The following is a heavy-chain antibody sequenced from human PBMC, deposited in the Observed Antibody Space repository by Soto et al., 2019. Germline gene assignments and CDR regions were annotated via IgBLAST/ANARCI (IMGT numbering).Heavy chain of an antibody. D-gene: IGHD6-6*01. CDR2: IDPSDSYT. CDR3: AMCIAARPLGYYYGMDV. Sequence: PGESLKISCKGSGYSFTSYWISWVRQMPGKGLEWMGRIDPSDSYTNYSPSFQGHVTISADKSISTACLQWSSLKASDTAMYYCAMCIAARPLGYYYGMDVWGQGTTVTVSS. V-gene: IGHV5-10-1*01. CDR1: GYSFTSYW. J-gene: IGHJ6*02.